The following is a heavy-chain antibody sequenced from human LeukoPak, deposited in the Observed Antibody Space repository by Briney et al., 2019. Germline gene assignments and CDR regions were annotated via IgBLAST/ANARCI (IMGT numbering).Heavy chain of an antibody. CDR2: VSYDGGKK. Sequence: GGSLRLSCAASGFTFSSSGMHWVRQAPGKGLEWVAFVSYDGGKKYYADSVKGGFTISRDNSKNTLYLQMNSLRAEDTAVYYCAKPAYCGGDCYSSPFQHWGQGTLVTVSS. CDR3: AKPAYCGGDCYSSPFQH. D-gene: IGHD2-21*02. J-gene: IGHJ1*01. CDR1: GFTFSSSG. V-gene: IGHV3-30*18.